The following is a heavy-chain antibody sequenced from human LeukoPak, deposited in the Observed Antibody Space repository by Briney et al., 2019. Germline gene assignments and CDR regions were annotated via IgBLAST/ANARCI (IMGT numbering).Heavy chain of an antibody. J-gene: IGHJ4*02. CDR2: INPSGGST. CDR3: ASGWAGGWELPPCFDY. D-gene: IGHD1-26*01. V-gene: IGHV1-46*01. Sequence: ASVKVSCKASGYTFTSYYMHWVRQAPGQGLEWMGIINPSGGSTSYAQKFQGRVTMTRDTSTSTVYMELSSLRSEDTAVYYCASGWAGGWELPPCFDYWGQGTLVTVSS. CDR1: GYTFTSYY.